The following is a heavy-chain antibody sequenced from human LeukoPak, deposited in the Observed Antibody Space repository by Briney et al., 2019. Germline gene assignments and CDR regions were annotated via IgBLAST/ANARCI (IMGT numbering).Heavy chain of an antibody. D-gene: IGHD2-2*01. CDR1: GGSISSSSYY. V-gene: IGHV4-39*07. CDR3: ARGGGDIVVVPVNAFDI. J-gene: IGHJ3*02. CDR2: IYYSGST. Sequence: SETLSLTCTVSGGSISSSSYYWGWIRQPPGKGLEWIGSIYYSGSTYYNPSLKSRVTISVDTSKNQFSLKPSSVTAADTAVYYCARGGGDIVVVPVNAFDIWGQGTMVTVSS.